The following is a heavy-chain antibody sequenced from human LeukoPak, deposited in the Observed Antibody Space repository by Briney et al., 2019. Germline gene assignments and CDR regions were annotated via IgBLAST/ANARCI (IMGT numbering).Heavy chain of an antibody. J-gene: IGHJ4*02. D-gene: IGHD3-22*01. Sequence: GGSLRLSCAASGFTFSSYAMSWVRQAPGKGLEWVSAISGSGGSTYYADSVKGRFTISRDDSKNTLYLQMNSLGAEDTAVYYCAKVKTSRYYYDSSGYYYGSVKRPFDYWGQGTLVTVSS. CDR3: AKVKTSRYYYDSSGYYYGSVKRPFDY. CDR2: ISGSGGST. V-gene: IGHV3-23*01. CDR1: GFTFSSYA.